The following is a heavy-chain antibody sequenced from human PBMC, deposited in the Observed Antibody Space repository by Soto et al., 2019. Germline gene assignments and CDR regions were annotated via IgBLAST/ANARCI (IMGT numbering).Heavy chain of an antibody. Sequence: PSETLSLTCTVSGGSISSYYWSWIRQPPGKGLEWIGYIYYSGSTNYNPSLKSRVTISVDTSKNQFSLKLSSVTAADTALYYCARWRWQQSEFDYWGQGTRVTVSS. CDR3: ARWRWQQSEFDY. J-gene: IGHJ4*02. V-gene: IGHV4-59*08. CDR1: GGSISSYY. D-gene: IGHD3-3*01. CDR2: IYYSGST.